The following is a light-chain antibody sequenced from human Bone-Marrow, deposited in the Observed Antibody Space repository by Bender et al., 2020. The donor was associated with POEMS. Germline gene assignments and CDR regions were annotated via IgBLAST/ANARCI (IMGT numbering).Light chain of an antibody. V-gene: IGLV3-1*01. CDR2: KDA. CDR1: KVANKY. CDR3: QAWDSSTVV. Sequence: SFELTQPPSLSVSPGQTVSVTCSGDKVANKYVFWYQQKAGQSPVLVIYKDAKRPSGIPERFSGSNSGNTATLTIRGTQAVDEADYYCQAWDSSTVVFGGGTKLTVL. J-gene: IGLJ3*02.